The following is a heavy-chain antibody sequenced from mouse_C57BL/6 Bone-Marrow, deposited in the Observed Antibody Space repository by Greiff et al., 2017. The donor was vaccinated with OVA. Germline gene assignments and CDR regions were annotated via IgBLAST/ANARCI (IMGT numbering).Heavy chain of an antibody. CDR3: TRYGKSY. CDR1: GFNIKDDY. CDR2: IDPENGDT. V-gene: IGHV14-4*01. D-gene: IGHD2-1*01. J-gene: IGHJ2*01. Sequence: VQLQQSGAELVRPGASVKLSCTASGFNIKDDYMHWVKQRPEQGLEWIGWIDPENGDTAYASKFQGKATITADTSSNTAYLQLSSLTSEDTAVYYCTRYGKSYWGQGTTLTVSS.